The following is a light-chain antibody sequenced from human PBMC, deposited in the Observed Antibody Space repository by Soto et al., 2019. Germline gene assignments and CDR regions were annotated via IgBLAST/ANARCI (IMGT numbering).Light chain of an antibody. J-gene: IGKJ1*01. V-gene: IGKV1-39*01. CDR3: QPAYYPPPTFGRTPPK. Sequence: DIQMTQSPSSLSASVGDRVTITCRASQSISNYLLRYQQKPGKAPKLLISAASTLHTGVPSRFCGRGSATDFTLSMCRLQPQDLGAYNCQPAYYPPPTFGRTPPKFGQGTKVEIK. CDR2: AAS. CDR1: QSISNY.